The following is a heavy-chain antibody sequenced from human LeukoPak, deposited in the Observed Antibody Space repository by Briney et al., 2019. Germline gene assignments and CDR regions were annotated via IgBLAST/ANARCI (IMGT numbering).Heavy chain of an antibody. CDR1: GGSISSGGYS. V-gene: IGHV4-30-2*01. J-gene: IGHJ3*02. D-gene: IGHD3-22*01. Sequence: SETLSLTCAVSGGSISSGGYSWSWIRQPPGKGLEWIGYIYHSGSTYCDPSLKSRVTISVDRSKNQFSLKLSSVTAADTAVYYCARVSYYDSSGYRHDAFDIWGQGTMVTVSS. CDR3: ARVSYYDSSGYRHDAFDI. CDR2: IYHSGST.